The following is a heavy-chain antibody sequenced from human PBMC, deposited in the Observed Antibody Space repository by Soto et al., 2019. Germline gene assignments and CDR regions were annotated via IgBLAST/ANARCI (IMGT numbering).Heavy chain of an antibody. J-gene: IGHJ6*02. CDR1: GFTFSSYW. Sequence: GSLRLSCAASGFTFSSYWMSWVRQAPGKGLEWVANIKQDGSEKYYVDSVKGRFTISRDNAKNSLYLQMNSLRAEDTAVYYCARDSGEATQPLNYYYGMDVWGQGTTVTVSS. V-gene: IGHV3-7*01. CDR3: ARDSGEATQPLNYYYGMDV. CDR2: IKQDGSEK. D-gene: IGHD3-10*01.